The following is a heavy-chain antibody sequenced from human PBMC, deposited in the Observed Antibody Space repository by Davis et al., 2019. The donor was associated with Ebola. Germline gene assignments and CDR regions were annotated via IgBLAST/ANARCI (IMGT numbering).Heavy chain of an antibody. J-gene: IGHJ6*02. CDR1: GFTFSNAW. Sequence: AGSLTLSCAASGFTFSNAWTSWVRQAPGKGQERVANIRPDGSEEHYADSPKGRFTIPRQTSKNTLYLQMNSLRTEDTAVYFCARARYYYGSASYYDSLDYYAMDVWGQGTTITVSS. V-gene: IGHV3-7*03. D-gene: IGHD3-10*01. CDR2: IRPDGSEE. CDR3: ARARYYYGSASYYDSLDYYAMDV.